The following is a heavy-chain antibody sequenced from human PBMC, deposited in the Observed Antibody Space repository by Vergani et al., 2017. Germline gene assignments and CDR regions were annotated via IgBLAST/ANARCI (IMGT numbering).Heavy chain of an antibody. D-gene: IGHD6-19*01. CDR3: AKEVGGTPPFDY. CDR1: GFTFDDYA. V-gene: IGHV3-43*02. J-gene: IGHJ4*02. Sequence: EVQLVESGGGVVQPGGSLRLSCAASGFTFDDYAMHWVRQAPGKGLEWVSLISGDGGSTYYADSVKGRFTISRDNSKNTLYLQMNSLRAEDTAVYYCAKEVGGTPPFDYWGQGTLVTVSS. CDR2: ISGDGGST.